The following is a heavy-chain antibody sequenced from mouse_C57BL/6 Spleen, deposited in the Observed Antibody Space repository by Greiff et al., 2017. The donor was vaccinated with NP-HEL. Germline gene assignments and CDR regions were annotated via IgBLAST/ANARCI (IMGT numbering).Heavy chain of an antibody. CDR1: GYAFSSSW. Sequence: VQLQQSGPELVKPGASVKISCKASGYAFSSSWMNWVKQRPGKGLEWIGRIYPGDGDTNYNGKFKGKATLTADKSSSTAYMQLSSLTSEDSAVYFCASIYYDYEAYWGQGTLVTVSA. CDR3: ASIYYDYEAY. D-gene: IGHD2-4*01. V-gene: IGHV1-82*01. CDR2: IYPGDGDT. J-gene: IGHJ3*01.